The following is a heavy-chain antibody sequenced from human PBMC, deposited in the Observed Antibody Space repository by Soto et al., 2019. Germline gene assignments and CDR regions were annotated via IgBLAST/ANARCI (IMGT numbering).Heavy chain of an antibody. V-gene: IGHV3-30*03. Sequence: QVQLVESGEGVVQPGRSRTLSCVASGFTFRLYGMHWVRQAPGKGLEWVAAVSYDGKNKWYGDSVQGRFTISRDNSKNTVFLQLSSLRTEDTAVYYCARGREVAAVQDWWSQGIVVAVSS. CDR2: VSYDGKNK. D-gene: IGHD1-26*01. CDR1: GFTFRLYG. J-gene: IGHJ1*01. CDR3: ARGREVAAVQDW.